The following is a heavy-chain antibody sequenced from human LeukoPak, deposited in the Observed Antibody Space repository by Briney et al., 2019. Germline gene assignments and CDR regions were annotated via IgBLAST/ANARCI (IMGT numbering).Heavy chain of an antibody. J-gene: IGHJ4*02. CDR2: IWYDGSNK. V-gene: IGHV3-33*01. Sequence: GRSLRLSCAASGFTFSSYGMHWVRQAPGKGLEWVAVIWYDGSNKYYADSVKGRFTISRDNSKNTLYLQMNSLRAEDTAVYYCARALSYGWDYFDYWGQGTLVTVSS. CDR3: ARALSYGWDYFDY. D-gene: IGHD5-18*01. CDR1: GFTFSSYG.